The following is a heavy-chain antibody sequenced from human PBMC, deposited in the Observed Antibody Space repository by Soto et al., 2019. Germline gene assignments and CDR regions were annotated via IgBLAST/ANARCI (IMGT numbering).Heavy chain of an antibody. Sequence: SLTCTVSGGSISSYYWSWIRQPPGKGLEWIGYIYYSGSTNYNPSLKSRVTISVDTSKNQFSLKLSSVTAADTAVYYCASHGTYDAFDIWGQGTMVTVSS. CDR3: ASHGTYDAFDI. CDR2: IYYSGST. D-gene: IGHD1-1*01. V-gene: IGHV4-59*01. J-gene: IGHJ3*02. CDR1: GGSISSYY.